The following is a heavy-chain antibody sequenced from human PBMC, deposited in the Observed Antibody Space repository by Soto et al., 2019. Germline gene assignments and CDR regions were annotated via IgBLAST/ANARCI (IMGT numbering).Heavy chain of an antibody. D-gene: IGHD3-22*01. CDR1: GGTFSSYA. J-gene: IGHJ4*02. CDR2: IIPIFGTA. CDR3: ARVPYDSSGFDY. V-gene: IGHV1-69*01. Sequence: QVQLVQSGAEGTKPGSSVKVSCKASGGTFSSYAISWVRPAPGQGLEWMGGIIPIFGTANYAQKFQGRVTITADESTSTAYMELSSLRSEDTAVYYCARVPYDSSGFDYWGQGTLVTVSS.